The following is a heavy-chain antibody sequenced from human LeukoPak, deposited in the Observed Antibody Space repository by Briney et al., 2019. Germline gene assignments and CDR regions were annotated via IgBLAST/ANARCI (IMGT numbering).Heavy chain of an antibody. J-gene: IGHJ4*02. CDR2: IYHSGST. D-gene: IGHD1-1*01. V-gene: IGHV4-38-2*02. CDR1: GYSISSGYY. CDR3: ARDPYTYYFDY. Sequence: SETLSLTCTVSGYSISSGYYWGWIRQPPGKGLEWIGSIYHSGSTCYNPSLKSRVTISVDTSKNQFSLKLSSVTAADTAVYYCARDPYTYYFDYWGQGTLVTVSS.